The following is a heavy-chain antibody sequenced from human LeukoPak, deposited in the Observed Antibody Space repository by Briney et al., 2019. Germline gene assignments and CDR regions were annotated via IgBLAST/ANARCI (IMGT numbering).Heavy chain of an antibody. CDR3: AREMGGAQHYFDY. CDR2: IYSIGFGGNT. J-gene: IGHJ4*02. Sequence: SGGSLRLSCAAPGFTVSGSFMSWVRQAPVKGLEWVATIYSIGFGGNTYYGDSVKGRFTISRDNSKNTVYLQMNTLRAEDTAVYYCAREMGGAQHYFDYWGQGTLVTVSS. D-gene: IGHD1-26*01. CDR1: GFTVSGSF. V-gene: IGHV3-53*01.